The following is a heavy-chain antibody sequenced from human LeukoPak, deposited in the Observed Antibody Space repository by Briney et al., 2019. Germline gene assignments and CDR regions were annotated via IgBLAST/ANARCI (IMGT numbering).Heavy chain of an antibody. Sequence: SVKVSCKASGGTFSSYAISWVRQAPGQGLEWMGGIIPILGTANYAQKFQGRVTITADESTSTAYMELSSLRSEDTAVYYCARDFNCSSTSCYLNYYGMDVWGQGTTVTVSS. V-gene: IGHV1-69*13. CDR1: GGTFSSYA. CDR3: ARDFNCSSTSCYLNYYGMDV. J-gene: IGHJ6*02. D-gene: IGHD2-2*01. CDR2: IIPILGTA.